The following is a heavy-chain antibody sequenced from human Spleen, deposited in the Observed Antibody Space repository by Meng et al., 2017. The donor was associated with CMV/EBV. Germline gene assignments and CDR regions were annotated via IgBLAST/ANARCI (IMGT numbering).Heavy chain of an antibody. V-gene: IGHV3-20*04. Sequence: GESLKISCAASGFTFDDYGMSWVRQVPGKGLEWVSGIIWNGASTSYADSVKGRFIISRDNANNSLYLQMNSLRAEDTALYYCVRDHYSGYNGYFEYWGQGTLVTVSS. D-gene: IGHD5-12*01. CDR3: VRDHYSGYNGYFEY. CDR1: GFTFDDYG. J-gene: IGHJ4*02. CDR2: IIWNGAST.